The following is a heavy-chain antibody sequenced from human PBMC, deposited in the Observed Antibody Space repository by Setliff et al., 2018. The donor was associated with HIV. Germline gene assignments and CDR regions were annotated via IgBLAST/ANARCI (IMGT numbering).Heavy chain of an antibody. CDR1: GFSIGTLGMC. J-gene: IGHJ6*02. CDR3: ARIWFGESHYYGMDV. D-gene: IGHD3-10*01. CDR2: IDWDDDK. V-gene: IGHV2-70*11. Sequence: SGPTLVNPTQTLTLTCTVSGFSIGTLGMCVGWIRQPPGKALEWLARIDWDDDKYYSTSLKTRLTISKDTSKNQVVLTMTNMDPVDTATYYCARIWFGESHYYGMDVWGQGTTVTV.